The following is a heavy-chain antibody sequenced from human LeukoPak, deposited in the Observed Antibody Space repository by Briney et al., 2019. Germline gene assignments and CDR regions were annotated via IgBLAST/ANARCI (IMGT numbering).Heavy chain of an antibody. V-gene: IGHV1-8*03. Sequence: GASVKVSCKASGYTFTSYDINWVRQATGQGLEWMGWMNPNSGNTGYAQKFQGRVTITGNTSIGTAYMELSSLRSEDTAVYYCARGKQQLNYWGQGTLVTVSS. CDR1: GYTFTSYD. J-gene: IGHJ4*02. CDR2: MNPNSGNT. D-gene: IGHD6-13*01. CDR3: ARGKQQLNY.